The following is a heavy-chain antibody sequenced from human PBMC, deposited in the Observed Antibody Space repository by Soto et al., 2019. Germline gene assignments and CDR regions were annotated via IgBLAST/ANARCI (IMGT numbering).Heavy chain of an antibody. CDR2: FDPEGGEA. CDR1: GHTLTELS. CDR3: AKSTGTTGISYYFDY. D-gene: IGHD1-7*01. Sequence: GASVKVSCKISGHTLTELSIHWVRQAPGKGLDWMGGFDPEGGEAIYAQKWHGRVTVTEDTVTDTAYMELSGLNSDDTAVYYCAKSTGTTGISYYFDYWGQGTLVTVSS. J-gene: IGHJ4*02. V-gene: IGHV1-24*01.